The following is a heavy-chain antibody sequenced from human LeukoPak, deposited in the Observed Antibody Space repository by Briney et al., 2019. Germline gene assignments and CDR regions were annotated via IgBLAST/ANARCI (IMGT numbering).Heavy chain of an antibody. CDR1: GYTFTGYY. CDR2: INPNSGGT. J-gene: IGHJ3*02. Sequence: GASVKVSCKASGYTFTGYYMHWVRQAPGQGLEWMGRINPNSGGTNYAQKFQGRVTMTRDTSISTAYMELSRLRSDDTAVYYCARDRAKDYYDSSGYYLDAFDIWGQGTMVTVSS. D-gene: IGHD3-22*01. V-gene: IGHV1-2*06. CDR3: ARDRAKDYYDSSGYYLDAFDI.